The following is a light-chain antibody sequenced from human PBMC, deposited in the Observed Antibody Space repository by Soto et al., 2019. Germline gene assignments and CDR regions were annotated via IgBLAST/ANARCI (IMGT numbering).Light chain of an antibody. J-gene: IGKJ5*01. CDR2: DAS. V-gene: IGKV3-15*01. CDR1: ESVSRN. CDR3: QQYNSWHTIT. Sequence: EVVMTQSPATLSVSPGERATLSCRASESVSRNLAWYQQKPGQAPRLLIYDASTRATGIPDRFSGGGSGTEFTLTISSLKSEDFVVYYCQQYNSWHTITFGHGTRLEIK.